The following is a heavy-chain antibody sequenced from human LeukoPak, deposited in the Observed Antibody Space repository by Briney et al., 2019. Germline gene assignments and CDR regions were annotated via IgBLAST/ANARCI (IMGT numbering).Heavy chain of an antibody. CDR1: GGSIGSYY. CDR2: IYYSGST. J-gene: IGHJ3*02. CDR3: ARAAEALDAFDI. D-gene: IGHD6-13*01. Sequence: PSETLSLTCTVSGGSIGSYYWSWMRQPPGKGLEGIGYIYYSGSTNYNPSLKSRVTISVDTSKNQVSLKLSSVTAADTAVYYCARAAEALDAFDIWGQGTMVTVSS. V-gene: IGHV4-59*01.